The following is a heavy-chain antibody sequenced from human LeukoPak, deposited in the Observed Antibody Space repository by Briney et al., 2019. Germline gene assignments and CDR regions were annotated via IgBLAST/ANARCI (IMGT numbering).Heavy chain of an antibody. J-gene: IGHJ4*02. CDR1: GFMFSTYS. Sequence: GGSLRLSCEASGFMFSTYSMSWVRQAPGKGLEWVSSISSTSSYKYYADSVKGRFTISGDNATNSLYLKMNSVRGDDTAVYYCARETTTIFGMVPYYFDYWGQGTLVTVSS. D-gene: IGHD3-3*01. V-gene: IGHV3-21*01. CDR3: ARETTTIFGMVPYYFDY. CDR2: ISSTSSYK.